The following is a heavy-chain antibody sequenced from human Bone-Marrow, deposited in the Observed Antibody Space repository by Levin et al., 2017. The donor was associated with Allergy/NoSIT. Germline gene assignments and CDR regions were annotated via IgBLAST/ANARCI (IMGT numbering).Heavy chain of an antibody. Sequence: GGSLRLSCAASGFTFSRYGMHWVRQAPGKGLEWVAVISYNGGNRYYADSVKGRFTVSRDNSQNTVYLQVNSLRPDDTSVYYCAKDLSPWDGGYSYGVDYWGQGTLVTVSS. CDR3: AKDLSPWDGGYSYGVDY. V-gene: IGHV3-30*18. CDR2: ISYNGGNR. CDR1: GFTFSRYG. D-gene: IGHD5-18*01. J-gene: IGHJ4*02.